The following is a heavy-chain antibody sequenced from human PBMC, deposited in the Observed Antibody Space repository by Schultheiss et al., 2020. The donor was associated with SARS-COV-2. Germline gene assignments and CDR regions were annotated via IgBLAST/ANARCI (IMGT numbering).Heavy chain of an antibody. CDR2: IYPGDSDT. CDR1: GYSFFSYW. D-gene: IGHD6-6*01. CDR3: ARHRYSSSSLLYCYYGMDV. J-gene: IGHJ6*02. V-gene: IGHV5-51*01. Sequence: GGSLRLSCKGSGYSFFSYWIGWVRQMPGKGLEWMGIIYPGDSDTRYSPSFQGQVTISADKSISTAYLQWSSLKGSDTAMYYCARHRYSSSSLLYCYYGMDVWGQGTTVTVSS.